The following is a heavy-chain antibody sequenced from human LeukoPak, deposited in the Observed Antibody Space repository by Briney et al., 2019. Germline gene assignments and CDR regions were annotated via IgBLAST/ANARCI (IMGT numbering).Heavy chain of an antibody. D-gene: IGHD3-22*01. CDR2: IIPILGIA. CDR3: ASPLYYYDSSGYYGPFDY. J-gene: IGHJ4*02. CDR1: GYTFTSYG. Sequence: ASVKVSCKASGYTFTSYGISWVRQAPGQGLEWMGRIIPILGIANYAQKFQGRVTITADKSTSTAYMELSSLRSEDTAVYYCASPLYYYDSSGYYGPFDYWGQGTLVTVSS. V-gene: IGHV1-69*04.